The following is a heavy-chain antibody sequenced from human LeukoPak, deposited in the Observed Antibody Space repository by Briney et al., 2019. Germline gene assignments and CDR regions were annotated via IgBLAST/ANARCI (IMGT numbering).Heavy chain of an antibody. J-gene: IGHJ4*02. CDR1: GYTFTSYY. CDR2: ISAYNGNT. V-gene: IGHV1-18*04. CDR3: ASGGGYCSSTSCYPFDY. Sequence: ASVKVSCKASGYTFTSYYMHWVRQAPGQGLEWMGWISAYNGNTNYAQKLQGRVTMTTDTSTSTAYMELRSLRSDDTAVYYCASGGGYCSSTSCYPFDYWGQGTLVTVFS. D-gene: IGHD2-2*01.